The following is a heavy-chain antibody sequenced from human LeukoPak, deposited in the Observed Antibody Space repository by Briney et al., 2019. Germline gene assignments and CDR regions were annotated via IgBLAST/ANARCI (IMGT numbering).Heavy chain of an antibody. CDR2: ITGSGDTT. CDR3: AKWGDYDILTGYYVSDF. D-gene: IGHD3-9*01. J-gene: IGHJ4*02. V-gene: IGHV3-23*01. Sequence: GASLRLSCAASGFIFRNYAMTWVRQAPGKGLEWVSAITGSGDTTYYADSVKGRFTVSRDNSKNTLYVEMNTLRAEDTAVYYCAKWGDYDILTGYYVSDFWGQGTLVTVSS. CDR1: GFIFRNYA.